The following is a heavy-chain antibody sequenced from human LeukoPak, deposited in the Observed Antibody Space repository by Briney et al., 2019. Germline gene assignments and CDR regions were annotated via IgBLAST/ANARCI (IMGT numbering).Heavy chain of an antibody. CDR2: IKEDGTET. Sequence: PGGSLRLSCAASGFIFNNYAMSWVRQAPGKGLEWVANIKEDGTETYYVDSVKGRFTISRDNAKNLLYLQMNSLRVEDTAVYYCAKEGRSLQTYWGQGTLVTVSS. V-gene: IGHV3-7*03. J-gene: IGHJ4*02. CDR1: GFIFNNYA. D-gene: IGHD5-24*01. CDR3: AKEGRSLQTY.